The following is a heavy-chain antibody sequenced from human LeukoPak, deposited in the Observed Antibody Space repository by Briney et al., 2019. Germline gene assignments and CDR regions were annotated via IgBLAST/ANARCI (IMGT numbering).Heavy chain of an antibody. D-gene: IGHD3-10*01. V-gene: IGHV4-59*01. J-gene: IGHJ6*03. CDR3: ARDGYDSGTSHDYYYYYMDV. CDR2: IYYSGST. CDR1: GGSISSYY. Sequence: SETLSLTCTVSGGSISSYYWSWIRQPPGKGLEWIGYIYYSGSTNYNPSLKSRVTISVDTSKNQFSLKLSSVTAADTAVYYCARDGYDSGTSHDYYYYYMDVWGKGTTVTVSS.